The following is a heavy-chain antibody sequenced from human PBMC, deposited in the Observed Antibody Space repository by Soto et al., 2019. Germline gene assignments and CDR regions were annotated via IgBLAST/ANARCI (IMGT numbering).Heavy chain of an antibody. D-gene: IGHD3-10*01. Sequence: ASVKVSCKASGYTFTSYDINWVRQATGQGLEWMGWMNPNSGNTGYAQKFQGRVTMTRNTSISTAYMELSSLRSEDTAVYYCARDQKTVIAGIPDDRDYWGQGTLVTVSS. CDR2: MNPNSGNT. CDR3: ARDQKTVIAGIPDDRDY. J-gene: IGHJ4*02. CDR1: GYTFTSYD. V-gene: IGHV1-8*01.